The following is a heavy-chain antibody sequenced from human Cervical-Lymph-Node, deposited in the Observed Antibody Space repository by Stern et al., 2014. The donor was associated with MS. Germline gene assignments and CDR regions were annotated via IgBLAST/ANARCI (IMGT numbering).Heavy chain of an antibody. D-gene: IGHD3-16*01. V-gene: IGHV2-5*02. J-gene: IGHJ4*02. CDR2: IYWDDDA. Sequence: QVTLKESGPTLVKPTQTLTLTCTFSGFSLATRGLAVGWIRQPPGKALEWLGLIYWDDDARYSPSLKRRLTFTKDTSKNQVFLSMTNMDPVDTATYFCAHRPNSETSPFFDYWGQGTLVTVSS. CDR1: GFSLATRGLA. CDR3: AHRPNSETSPFFDY.